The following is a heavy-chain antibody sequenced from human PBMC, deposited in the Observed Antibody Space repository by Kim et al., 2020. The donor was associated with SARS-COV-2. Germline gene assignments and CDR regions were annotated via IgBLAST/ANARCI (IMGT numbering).Heavy chain of an antibody. CDR3: AREFSGAFDI. V-gene: IGHV1-2*06. CDR2: IKPNSGVT. D-gene: IGHD3-10*01. Sequence: ASVKVSCKASGYTFTGNYMHWVRQALGQGLEWMGRIKPNSGVTNYAQNFQDRVTMTRDTSISTAYMELSSLTSDDTAMYYCAREFSGAFDIWGQGTMVTVSS. J-gene: IGHJ3*02. CDR1: GYTFTGNY.